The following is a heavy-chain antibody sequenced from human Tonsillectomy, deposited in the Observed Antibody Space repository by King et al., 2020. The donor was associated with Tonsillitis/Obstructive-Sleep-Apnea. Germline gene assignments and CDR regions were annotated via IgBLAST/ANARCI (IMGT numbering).Heavy chain of an antibody. J-gene: IGHJ3*02. D-gene: IGHD4-17*01. CDR1: GFTFSSYA. V-gene: IGHV3-30*01. CDR2: ISYDGSNK. Sequence: VQLVESGGGVVQPGRSLRLSCAASGFTFSSYAMHWVRQAPGKGLEWVAVISYDGSNKYYADSVKGRFTISRDNSKNTLYLQMNSLRAEDTAVYYCARGGDYDAFDIWGQGTMVTVSS. CDR3: ARGGDYDAFDI.